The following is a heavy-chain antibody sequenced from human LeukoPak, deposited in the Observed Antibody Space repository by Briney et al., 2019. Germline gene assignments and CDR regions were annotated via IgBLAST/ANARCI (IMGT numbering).Heavy chain of an antibody. V-gene: IGHV1-24*01. CDR1: GYTLTELS. CDR3: ATTPGAAYYYYYYMDV. CDR2: FDPEDGET. J-gene: IGHJ6*03. D-gene: IGHD7-27*01. Sequence: ASVKVSCKVSGYTLTELSMHWVRQAPGKGLEWMGGFDPEDGETIYAQKFQGRVTMTEDTSTDTAYMELSSLRSEDTAVYYCATTPGAAYYYYYYMDVWGKGTTVTVSS.